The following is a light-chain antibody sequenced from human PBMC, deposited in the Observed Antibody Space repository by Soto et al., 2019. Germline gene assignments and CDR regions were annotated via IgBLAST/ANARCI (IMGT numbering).Light chain of an antibody. V-gene: IGLV2-14*01. CDR3: SSYATSSAV. CDR2: EVS. J-gene: IGLJ3*02. Sequence: QSALTQPASVSGSPGQSITISCTGTSSDVGGYNYVSWYQQRPGKAPKLMIYEVSDRPSGVSNRFSGSKSGNTASLTISGLQAEDEAVYYCSSYATSSAVFGGGTKVTVL. CDR1: SSDVGGYNY.